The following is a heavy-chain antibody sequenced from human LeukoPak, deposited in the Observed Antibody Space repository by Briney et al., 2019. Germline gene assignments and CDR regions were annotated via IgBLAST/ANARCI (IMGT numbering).Heavy chain of an antibody. Sequence: ASVKVSCKASGYTFTGYYMHWVRQAPGQGLEWMGWINPNSGGTNYAQKFQGRVTMTRDTSISTAYMELSRLRSEDTAVYYCARGLLNVLLWFGESSTKYYFDYWGQGTLVTVSS. CDR3: ARGLLNVLLWFGESSTKYYFDY. CDR2: INPNSGGT. D-gene: IGHD3-10*01. V-gene: IGHV1-2*02. CDR1: GYTFTGYY. J-gene: IGHJ4*02.